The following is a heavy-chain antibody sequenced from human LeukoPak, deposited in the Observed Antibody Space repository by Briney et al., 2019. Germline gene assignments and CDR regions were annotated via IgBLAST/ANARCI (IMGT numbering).Heavy chain of an antibody. V-gene: IGHV3-53*01. Sequence: PGGSLRLSCAASGFTFSTSWMSWVRQAPGKGLEWVSVIYSGGSTYYADSVKGRFTISRDNSKNTLYLQMNSLRAEDTAVYYCARGLPDLYYYYGMDVWGQGTTVTVSS. CDR3: ARGLPDLYYYYGMDV. CDR2: IYSGGST. J-gene: IGHJ6*02. D-gene: IGHD2-15*01. CDR1: GFTFSTSW.